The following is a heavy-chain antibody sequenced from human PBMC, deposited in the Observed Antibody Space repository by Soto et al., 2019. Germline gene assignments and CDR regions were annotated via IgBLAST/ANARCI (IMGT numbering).Heavy chain of an antibody. CDR2: ISGSGGST. CDR1: GFTFSSYA. V-gene: IGHV3-23*01. Sequence: GESLKISCAASGFTFSSYAMSWVRQAPGKGLEWVSAISGSGGSTYYADSVKGRFTISRDNSKNTLYLQMNSLRAEDTAVYYCAKDVPYDSSGYYDYWGQGTLVTVSS. CDR3: AKDVPYDSSGYYDY. D-gene: IGHD3-22*01. J-gene: IGHJ4*02.